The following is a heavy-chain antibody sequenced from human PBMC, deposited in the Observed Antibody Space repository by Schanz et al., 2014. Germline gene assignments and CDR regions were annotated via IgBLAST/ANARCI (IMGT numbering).Heavy chain of an antibody. Sequence: QVQLVESGGGLVKPGGSLRLSCAASGFTFRDYYMSWIRQAPGKGLEWVSDISSGSSYANYADSVKGRFTISRDNAKNSLYLQMNSLRAEDTAVYYCARVRRRIATPSTPSCRNYYYYAMDVWGQGTLVTVSS. CDR2: ISSGSSYA. J-gene: IGHJ6*02. CDR3: ARVRRRIATPSTPSCRNYYYYAMDV. V-gene: IGHV3-11*05. CDR1: GFTFRDYY. D-gene: IGHD6-13*01.